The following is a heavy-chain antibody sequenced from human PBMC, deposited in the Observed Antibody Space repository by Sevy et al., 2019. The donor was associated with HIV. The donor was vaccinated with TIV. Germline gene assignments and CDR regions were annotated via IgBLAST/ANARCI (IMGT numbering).Heavy chain of an antibody. CDR1: GFTFGNHA. V-gene: IGHV3-30*04. J-gene: IGHJ4*01. CDR3: ARDHCTDGVCFRSGYFDY. Sequence: GGSLRLSCAASGFTFGNHAIHWVRQAPGKGLEWVAIISFDGRNEHYAGSVKGRFTISRDNSKKPVYLQMTNLRSEDAAVYYCARDHCTDGVCFRSGYFDYWGQGTLVTVSS. D-gene: IGHD2-8*01. CDR2: ISFDGRNE.